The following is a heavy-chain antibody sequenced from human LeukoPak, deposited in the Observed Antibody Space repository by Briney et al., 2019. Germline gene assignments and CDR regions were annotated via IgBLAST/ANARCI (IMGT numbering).Heavy chain of an antibody. Sequence: PGRSLRLSCAASGFTFDDYAMHWVRQAPGKGLEWVSGISWNSGSIGYADSVKGRFTISRDNAKNSLYLQMNSLRAEDTAVYYCAKASDSSGWYGHYDCWGQGTLVTVSS. V-gene: IGHV3-9*01. J-gene: IGHJ4*02. CDR2: ISWNSGSI. CDR3: AKASDSSGWYGHYDC. D-gene: IGHD6-19*01. CDR1: GFTFDDYA.